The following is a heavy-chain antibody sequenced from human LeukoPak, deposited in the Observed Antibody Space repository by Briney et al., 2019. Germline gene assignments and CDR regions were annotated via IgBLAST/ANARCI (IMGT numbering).Heavy chain of an antibody. Sequence: GGSLRLSCEASGFTFSNYAMSWVRQAAGKGLEWVSTVTTSARRTYYADSVQGRFTISRDNSKNTLFLQMDSLRPEDTCVYYCTTGGTGTTWRTYYFEYWGQGTLVTVSS. D-gene: IGHD1-1*01. V-gene: IGHV3-23*01. CDR1: GFTFSNYA. J-gene: IGHJ4*02. CDR2: VTTSARRT. CDR3: TTGGTGTTWRTYYFEY.